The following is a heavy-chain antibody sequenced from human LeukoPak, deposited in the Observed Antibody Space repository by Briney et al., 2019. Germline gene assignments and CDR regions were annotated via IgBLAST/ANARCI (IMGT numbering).Heavy chain of an antibody. CDR1: GFTVSSNY. Sequence: GGSLRLSCAVSGFTVSSNYMSWVRQAPGKGLEWVSVIYSDGSTYYADSVKGRFTFSRDNSKNTLYLQMNSLRAEDTAVYYCASLGAAGTDYWGQGTLVTVSS. D-gene: IGHD6-13*01. V-gene: IGHV3-53*01. CDR3: ASLGAAGTDY. J-gene: IGHJ4*02. CDR2: IYSDGST.